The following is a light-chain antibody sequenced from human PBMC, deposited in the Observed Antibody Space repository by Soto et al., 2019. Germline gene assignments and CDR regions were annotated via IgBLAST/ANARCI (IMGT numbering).Light chain of an antibody. CDR3: ATWDDSLSGVV. J-gene: IGLJ2*01. CDR1: SSNIGSNY. Sequence: QSVLTQPPSASGTPGQRVTISCSGSSSNIGSNYVYWYQQLPETAPKLLIYRNNQRPSGVPDQFSGSKSGTSASLAISGLRSEDEADYYCATWDDSLSGVVFGGGTKLTVL. CDR2: RNN. V-gene: IGLV1-47*01.